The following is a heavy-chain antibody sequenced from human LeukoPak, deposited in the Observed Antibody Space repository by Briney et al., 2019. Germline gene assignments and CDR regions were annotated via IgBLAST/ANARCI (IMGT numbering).Heavy chain of an antibody. CDR2: ISGSGGST. J-gene: IGHJ4*02. Sequence: GGSLRLSCAASGFTFSSFAMSWVRQAPGKGLEWVSTISGSGGSTNYADSVKGRFTFSRDNSKNTLYLQMNSLRAEDTAVYYCAKDLPDYGDYIEGYWGQGTLVTVSS. V-gene: IGHV3-23*01. CDR3: AKDLPDYGDYIEGY. D-gene: IGHD4-17*01. CDR1: GFTFSSFA.